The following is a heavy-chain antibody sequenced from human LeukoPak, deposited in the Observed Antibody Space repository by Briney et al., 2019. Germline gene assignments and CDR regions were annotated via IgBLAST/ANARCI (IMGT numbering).Heavy chain of an antibody. V-gene: IGHV3-15*01. CDR1: GFTFTNAW. Sequence: GGSLRLSCGASGFTFTNAWMSWVRQAPGKGLEWVGRITSKTDGGTIAYAAPVKGRFTISRDDSKNTLFLQMNSLNTEDTAVYYCTSSPQCESSAKIDCWGQGTLVTVSS. CDR2: ITSKTDGGTI. CDR3: TSSPQCESSAKIDC. D-gene: IGHD1-26*01. J-gene: IGHJ4*02.